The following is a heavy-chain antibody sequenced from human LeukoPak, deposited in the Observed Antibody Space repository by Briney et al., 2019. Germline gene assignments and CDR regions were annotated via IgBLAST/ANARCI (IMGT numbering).Heavy chain of an antibody. J-gene: IGHJ4*02. CDR2: IWYDGSNK. V-gene: IGHV3-33*06. CDR3: AKVTVVVPAAISYGVDY. D-gene: IGHD2-2*01. Sequence: QPGRSLRLSCAASGFTFSSYGMHWVRQAPGKGLEWVAVIWYDGSNKYYADSVKGRFTISRDNSKNTLYLQMNSLRAEDTAVYYCAKVTVVVPAAISYGVDYWGQGTLVTVSS. CDR1: GFTFSSYG.